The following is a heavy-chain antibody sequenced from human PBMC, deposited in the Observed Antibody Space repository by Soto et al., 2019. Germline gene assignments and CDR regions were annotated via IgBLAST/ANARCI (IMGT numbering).Heavy chain of an antibody. Sequence: QVQLMQSGAEVKKPGSSVKVSCKASGGSFPSDTISWVRQAPGQGLEWLGGIVPVFGTPNHAQKFQVRVTISADGSTNTAYMELTSLRPEDTAVYYCTRPSSGYYHDAFDIWGQGTLVTVSS. V-gene: IGHV1-69*01. D-gene: IGHD3-22*01. CDR1: GGSFPSDT. J-gene: IGHJ3*02. CDR3: TRPSSGYYHDAFDI. CDR2: IVPVFGTP.